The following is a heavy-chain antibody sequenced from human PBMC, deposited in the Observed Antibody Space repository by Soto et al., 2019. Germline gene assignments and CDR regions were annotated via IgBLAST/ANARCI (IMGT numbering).Heavy chain of an antibody. Sequence: GRSLRLSCAASGFTFSSYAMSWVRQAPGKGLEWVSAISGSGGSTYYADSVKGRFTISRDNSKNTLYLQMNSLRAEDTAVYYFEKVGGWYIELAYWAQGTMVTVSS. CDR3: EKVGGWYIELAY. V-gene: IGHV3-23*01. J-gene: IGHJ4*01. CDR1: GFTFSSYA. CDR2: ISGSGGST. D-gene: IGHD6-19*01.